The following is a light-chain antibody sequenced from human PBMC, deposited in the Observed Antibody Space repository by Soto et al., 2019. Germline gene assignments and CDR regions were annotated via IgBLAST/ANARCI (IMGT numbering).Light chain of an antibody. V-gene: IGLV2-14*01. CDR1: NSDVGGYNY. Sequence: QSVLTQPASVSGSPGQSVTISCTGTNSDVGGYNYVSWYRQHPDTVPKLIIFEVSNRPSGVSPRFSGSKSGNTASLTISGLQAEDEADYYCRSYTSTNSRVFGTGTKVTVL. CDR2: EVS. CDR3: RSYTSTNSRV. J-gene: IGLJ1*01.